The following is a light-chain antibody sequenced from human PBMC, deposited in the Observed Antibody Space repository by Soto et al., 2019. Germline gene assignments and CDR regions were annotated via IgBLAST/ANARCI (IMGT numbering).Light chain of an antibody. J-gene: IGLJ2*01. CDR2: DVS. Sequence: QSALTQPATVSGSPGQSITISCTGTSSDVGGYNYVSWYQQHPGKAPKLMIYDVSNRPSWVSNRFSSSKSGNTASLTLSGLQADDEADYYCSSYTSSNTLGVFGGGTKLTVL. CDR3: SSYTSSNTLGV. CDR1: SSDVGGYNY. V-gene: IGLV2-14*01.